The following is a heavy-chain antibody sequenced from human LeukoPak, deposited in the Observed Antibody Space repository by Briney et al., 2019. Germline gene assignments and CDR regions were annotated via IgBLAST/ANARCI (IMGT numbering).Heavy chain of an antibody. J-gene: IGHJ4*02. CDR2: ISYDGRNK. CDR1: GFTFMNYA. CDR3: VRDLIDAWGASPPTDY. V-gene: IGHV3-30*04. D-gene: IGHD3-16*01. Sequence: GGSLRLSCAVSGFTFMNYAMHWVRQAPGMGPQWVAVISYDGRNKYYADSVRGRFTISRDNSNNTLFLHMNSLRAEDTAVYFCVRDLIDAWGASPPTDYWGQGTLVTVSS.